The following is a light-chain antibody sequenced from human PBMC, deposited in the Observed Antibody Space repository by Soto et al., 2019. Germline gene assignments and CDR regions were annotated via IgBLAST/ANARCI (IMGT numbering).Light chain of an antibody. CDR2: GAS. CDR1: QSVSSSY. J-gene: IGKJ1*01. CDR3: QQYGNSWT. Sequence: IVMTQSPLSLPVTPGEPATLSCRASQSVSSSYLARYQQKPGQAPRLLIYGASSRATGIPDRFSGSGSGTDFTLTISRLEPEDFAVYYCQQYGNSWTFGQGTKVDIK. V-gene: IGKV3-20*01.